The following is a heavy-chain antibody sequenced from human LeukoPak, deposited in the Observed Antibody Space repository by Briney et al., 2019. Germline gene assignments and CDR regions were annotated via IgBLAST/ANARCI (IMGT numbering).Heavy chain of an antibody. J-gene: IGHJ6*02. CDR3: ARDFSSTDYYYYGMDV. CDR2: IYTSGST. V-gene: IGHV4-4*07. Sequence: PSETLSLTCTVSGGSISSYYWSWIRQPAAKGLEWIGRIYTSGSTNYNPSLKRRVTVSVDTSKNQFSLKLSSVTAADTAVYYCARDFSSTDYYYYGMDVWGQGTTVTVSS. CDR1: GGSISSYY. D-gene: IGHD2-2*01.